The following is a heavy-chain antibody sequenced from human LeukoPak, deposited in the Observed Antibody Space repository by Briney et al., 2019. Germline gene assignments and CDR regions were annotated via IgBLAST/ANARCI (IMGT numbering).Heavy chain of an antibody. CDR2: ISSSGSTI. V-gene: IGHV3-11*01. CDR1: GFTFSDYY. D-gene: IGHD3-22*01. CDR3: ARDRWVYYYDSSGLT. Sequence: GGSLRLSCAASGFTFSDYYMSWIRQAPGKGLEWVSYISSSGSTIYYADSVKGRFTISRDNAKNSLYLQMNSLRAEDTAVYYCARDRWVYYYDSSGLTWGQGTMVTVSS. J-gene: IGHJ3*01.